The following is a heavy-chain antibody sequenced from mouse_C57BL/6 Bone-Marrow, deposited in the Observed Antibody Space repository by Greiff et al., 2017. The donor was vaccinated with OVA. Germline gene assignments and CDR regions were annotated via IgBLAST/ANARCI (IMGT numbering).Heavy chain of an antibody. D-gene: IGHD4-1*01. CDR2: IRSKSNNYAT. Sequence: EVHLVESGGGLVQPKGSLKLSCAASGFSFNTYAMNWVRQAPGKGLEWVARIRSKSNNYATYYADSVKDRFTISRDDSESMLYLQMNNLKTEDTAMYYCVRLGPTFYYAMDDWGQGTSVTVSS. J-gene: IGHJ4*01. CDR1: GFSFNTYA. V-gene: IGHV10-1*01. CDR3: VRLGPTFYYAMDD.